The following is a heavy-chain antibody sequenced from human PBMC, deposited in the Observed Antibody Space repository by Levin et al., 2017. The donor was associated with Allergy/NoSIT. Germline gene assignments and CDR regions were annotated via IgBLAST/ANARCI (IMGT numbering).Heavy chain of an antibody. J-gene: IGHJ6*02. CDR3: ARDFDSGWFSLSYGMDV. CDR2: INHSGST. D-gene: IGHD6-19*01. CDR1: GGSFSGYY. Sequence: SETLSLTCAVYGGSFSGYYWSWIRQPPGKGLEWIGEINHSGSTNYNPSLKSRVTISVDTSKNQFSLKLSSVTAADTAVYYCARDFDSGWFSLSYGMDVWGQGTTVTVSS. V-gene: IGHV4-34*01.